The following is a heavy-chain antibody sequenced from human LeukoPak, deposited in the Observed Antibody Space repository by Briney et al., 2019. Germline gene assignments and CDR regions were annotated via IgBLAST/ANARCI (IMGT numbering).Heavy chain of an antibody. CDR3: ARADNGYCNGGSCYSPRI. CDR2: VYYTGSS. V-gene: IGHV4-59*01. Sequence: SETLSLTCTVSGGSISNYYWSWIRQPPGKGLEWIGYVYYTGSSNSNPSLKSRVTISIDTSNNQFSLKLSSVTAADTAMYYCARADNGYCNGGSCYSPRIWGQGTMVTVSS. D-gene: IGHD2-15*01. J-gene: IGHJ3*02. CDR1: GGSISNYY.